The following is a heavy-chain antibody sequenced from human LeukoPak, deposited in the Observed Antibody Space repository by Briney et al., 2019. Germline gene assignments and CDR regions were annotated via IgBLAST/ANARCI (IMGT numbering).Heavy chain of an antibody. CDR3: ARLPDGYKYVDY. CDR2: VNHSGST. V-gene: IGHV4-34*01. CDR1: GGSFSGNC. D-gene: IGHD5-24*01. J-gene: IGHJ4*02. Sequence: SETLSLTRTVYGGSFSGNCWNWIRQPPGKGLEWIGEVNHSGSTNYNPSLKSRVTISVDTSKNQFSLKLSSVTAADTAVYYCARLPDGYKYVDYWGQGTLVTVSS.